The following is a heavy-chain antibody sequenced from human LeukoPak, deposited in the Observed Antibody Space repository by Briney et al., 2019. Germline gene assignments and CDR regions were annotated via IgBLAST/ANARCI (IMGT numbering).Heavy chain of an antibody. CDR3: ARGNWDPHDAFDI. CDR2: ISSSSSYI. D-gene: IGHD7-27*01. Sequence: PGGSLRLSCAASGFTFSSYSMNWVRQAPGKGLEWVSSISSSSSYIYYADSVKGRFTISRDNAKNSLYLQMNSLRAEDTAVYYCARGNWDPHDAFDIWGQGTMVTVSS. V-gene: IGHV3-21*01. J-gene: IGHJ3*02. CDR1: GFTFSSYS.